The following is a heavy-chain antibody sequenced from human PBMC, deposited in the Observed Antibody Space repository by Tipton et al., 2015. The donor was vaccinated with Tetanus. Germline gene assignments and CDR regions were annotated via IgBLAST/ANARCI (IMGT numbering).Heavy chain of an antibody. Sequence: SLRLSCAASDFAFPDAWMNWVRQAPGKGLEWVARIKTKTDGGTTDYAPPVRGRFIVSRDDSNNMVHLQMDGLRTEDTAIYFCTTWEFWGQGTLVAVSS. J-gene: IGHJ4*02. D-gene: IGHD1-26*01. CDR3: TTWEF. CDR1: DFAFPDAW. CDR2: IKTKTDGGTT. V-gene: IGHV3-15*07.